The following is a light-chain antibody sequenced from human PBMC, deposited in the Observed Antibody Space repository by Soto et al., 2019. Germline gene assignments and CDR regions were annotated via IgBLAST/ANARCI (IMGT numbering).Light chain of an antibody. Sequence: EIVLTQSPGTLSLSPVERATLSCRASQSISSPYLAWYQQKPGQAPRLLIFGASKRATGIPDRFSGSGSGRDFTLTISGLEPEDFAVYYCQQYGSSPLISFGQGTRLEIK. CDR2: GAS. CDR3: QQYGSSPLIS. V-gene: IGKV3-20*01. CDR1: QSISSPY. J-gene: IGKJ5*01.